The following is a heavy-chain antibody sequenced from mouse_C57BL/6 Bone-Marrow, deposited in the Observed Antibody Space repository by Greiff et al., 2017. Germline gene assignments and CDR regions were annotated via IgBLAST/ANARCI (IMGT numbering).Heavy chain of an antibody. Sequence: QVTLKVSGPGILQSSQTLSLTCSFSGFSLSTSGMGVSWIRQPSGKGLEWLAHIYWDDDKRYNPSLKSRLTFSKDTSRNQVFLKITSVDTADTATYYCARGAPVTTVVAGGYFDVWGTGTTVTVAS. CDR1: GFSLSTSGMG. J-gene: IGHJ1*03. D-gene: IGHD1-1*01. CDR2: IYWDDDK. V-gene: IGHV8-12*01. CDR3: ARGAPVTTVVAGGYFDV.